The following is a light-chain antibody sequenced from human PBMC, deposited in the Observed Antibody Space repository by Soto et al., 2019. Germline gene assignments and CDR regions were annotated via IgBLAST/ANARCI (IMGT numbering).Light chain of an antibody. J-gene: IGKJ5*01. CDR3: QQYGPSPT. V-gene: IGKV3-20*01. Sequence: ELVLAQSPGTLSLSPGERATLSCRASQTVSSNYLAWYQQKPGQAPRLLIYDASYRATGIPDRFSGRGSGTDFTLTISRLEPEDSAVYYYQQYGPSPTFGQGTRLEIK. CDR1: QTVSSNY. CDR2: DAS.